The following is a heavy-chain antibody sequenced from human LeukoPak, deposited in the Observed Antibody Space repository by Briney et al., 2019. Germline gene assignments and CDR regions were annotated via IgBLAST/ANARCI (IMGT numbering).Heavy chain of an antibody. CDR2: INSDGTST. D-gene: IGHD2-8*01. CDR3: GTLGVMREVDY. CDR1: GFTFSRYW. J-gene: IGHJ4*02. V-gene: IGHV3-74*01. Sequence: GGSLRLSCAASGFTFSRYWMFWVRQAPGKELVWVSRINSDGTSTNYADSVKGRFTISRDNTRSTLYLQMNSLRPEDTAVYYCGTLGVMREVDYWGQGALVTVSS.